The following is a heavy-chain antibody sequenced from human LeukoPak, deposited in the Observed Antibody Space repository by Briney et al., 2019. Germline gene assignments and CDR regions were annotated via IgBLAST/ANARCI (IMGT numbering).Heavy chain of an antibody. D-gene: IGHD6-6*01. Sequence: SETLSLTCTVSGGSISSGDYYWSWIRQPPGKGLEWIGYIYYSVSTYYNPSLKSRVTISVDTSKNQFSLKLSSVTAADTAVYYCAREDPEAHKFDYWGQGTLVTVSS. CDR2: IYYSVST. CDR1: GGSISSGDYY. V-gene: IGHV4-30-4*01. J-gene: IGHJ4*02. CDR3: AREDPEAHKFDY.